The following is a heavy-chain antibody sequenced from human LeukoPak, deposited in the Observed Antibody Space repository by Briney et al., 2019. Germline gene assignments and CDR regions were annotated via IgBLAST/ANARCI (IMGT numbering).Heavy chain of an antibody. J-gene: IGHJ4*02. Sequence: GGSLRLSCAVSGFTVRDNYLNWVRQTPGKGLECVSVLYSGGAAYYADSVKGRFTISRDTSKNTLYLQMNSLRAEDTAVYYCAKDLTPNDYGDLFDYWGQGTLVTVSS. D-gene: IGHD4-17*01. V-gene: IGHV3-53*01. CDR2: LYSGGAA. CDR1: GFTVRDNY. CDR3: AKDLTPNDYGDLFDY.